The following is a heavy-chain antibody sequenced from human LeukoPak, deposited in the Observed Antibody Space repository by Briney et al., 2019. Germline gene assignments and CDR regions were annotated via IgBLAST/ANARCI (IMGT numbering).Heavy chain of an antibody. Sequence: PGGSLRLSCAASGFTFSSYSMNWVRQAPGKGLEWVSYISSSSSTIYYADSVKGRFTISRDNAKNSLYLQVNSLRAEDTAVYYCAKEMATIRAFDFWGQGTMVTVSS. CDR3: AKEMATIRAFDF. V-gene: IGHV3-48*01. J-gene: IGHJ3*01. CDR2: ISSSSSTI. CDR1: GFTFSSYS. D-gene: IGHD5-24*01.